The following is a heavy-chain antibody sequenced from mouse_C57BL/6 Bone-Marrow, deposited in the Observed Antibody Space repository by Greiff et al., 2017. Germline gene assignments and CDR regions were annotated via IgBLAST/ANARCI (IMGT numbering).Heavy chain of an antibody. V-gene: IGHV1-64*01. CDR3: ERGVLEVAMDY. Sequence: QVQLQQPGAELVKPGASVKLSCKASGYTFTSYWMHWVKQRPGQGLEWIGMIHPNSGSTNYNEKFKSKATLTVDQSSSTAYMQLSSLASEDAAVYYCERGVLEVAMDYWGQGTSVTVSS. D-gene: IGHD1-1*01. CDR2: IHPNSGST. CDR1: GYTFTSYW. J-gene: IGHJ4*01.